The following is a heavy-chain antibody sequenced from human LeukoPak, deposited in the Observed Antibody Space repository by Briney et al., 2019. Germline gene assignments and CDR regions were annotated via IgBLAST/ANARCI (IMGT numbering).Heavy chain of an antibody. CDR2: ISWNSGSI. V-gene: IGHV3-9*03. CDR3: AKVGMDTAMVYYFDY. Sequence: PGRSLRLSCAASGFTFDDYAMHWVRQDPGKGLEWVSGISWNSGSIGYADSVKGRFTISRDNAKNSLYLQMNSLRAEDMALYYCAKVGMDTAMVYYFDYWGQGTLVTVSS. J-gene: IGHJ4*02. CDR1: GFTFDDYA. D-gene: IGHD5-18*01.